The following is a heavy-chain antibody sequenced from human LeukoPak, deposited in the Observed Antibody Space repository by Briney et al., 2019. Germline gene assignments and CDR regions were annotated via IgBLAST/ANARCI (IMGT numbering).Heavy chain of an antibody. CDR1: GFTVSSNY. CDR3: ARALAGGFGELVAPYFDY. D-gene: IGHD3-10*01. J-gene: IGHJ4*02. Sequence: GGSLRLSCAASGFTVSSNYMSWVRQAPGKGLEWVSVIYSGGSTYYADSVKGRFTISRDNSKNTLYLQMNSLRAEDTAVYYCARALAGGFGELVAPYFDYWGQGTLVTVSS. V-gene: IGHV3-53*01. CDR2: IYSGGST.